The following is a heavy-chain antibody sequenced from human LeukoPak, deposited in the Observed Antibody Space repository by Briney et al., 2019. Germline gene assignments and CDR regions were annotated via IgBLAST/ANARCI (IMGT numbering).Heavy chain of an antibody. CDR3: ANNYYEVHGYYHFDY. CDR1: GFTFTSYA. D-gene: IGHD3-22*01. V-gene: IGHV3-23*01. CDR2: ISGGSGDI. Sequence: GGSLRLSCAASGFTFTSYAMSWVRQAPGKGLEWVSTISGGSGDIFYADSVKGRFTISRDNSMNTLYLQMNSLRAEDTALYYCANNYYEVHGYYHFDYWGQGALVTVSS. J-gene: IGHJ4*02.